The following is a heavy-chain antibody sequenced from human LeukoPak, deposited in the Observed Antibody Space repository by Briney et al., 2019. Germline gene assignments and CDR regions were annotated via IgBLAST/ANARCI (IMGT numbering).Heavy chain of an antibody. CDR3: ARRWYTGTYYYFDL. CDR1: GFTLSTHW. J-gene: IGHJ4*02. V-gene: IGHV3-74*01. Sequence: PGGSLRLSCAASGFTLSTHWMHWVRQAPGKGLVWVSRINGDGTTTSYADSVKGRFTISRVNAKSTLYLEMDSLRDEDTAIYYCARRWYTGTYYYFDLWGQGTLVTVSS. CDR2: INGDGTTT. D-gene: IGHD1-26*01.